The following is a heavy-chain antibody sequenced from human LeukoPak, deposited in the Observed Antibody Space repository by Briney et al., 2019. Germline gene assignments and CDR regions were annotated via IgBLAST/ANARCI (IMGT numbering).Heavy chain of an antibody. CDR2: ISGDGGNT. CDR3: AMVGATRSDF. D-gene: IGHD1-26*01. V-gene: IGHV3-43*02. CDR1: GFTFYDYD. J-gene: IGHJ4*02. Sequence: GSLRLSSAASGFTFYDYDMHWVRHAPGKGLEWVSLISGDGGNTYYEDSVKGRFTISRDNSKNSLFLQMTSLRTEDTAFYYCAMVGATRSDFWGQGTLVTVSS.